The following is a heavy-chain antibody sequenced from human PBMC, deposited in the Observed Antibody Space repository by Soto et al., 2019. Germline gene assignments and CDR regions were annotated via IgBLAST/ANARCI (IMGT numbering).Heavy chain of an antibody. CDR3: ARDWWEEPAGKETVSQFDY. CDR1: GFAFSNYG. Sequence: QVHLVESVGGVVQPGRSLTLSCTASGFAFSNYGIHWVRQAPGRGLEWVAVIWSDGTKKFYAGSVRGRFTISRDNSKNTIYLQMNSLRAEDTAVYYCARDWWEEPAGKETVSQFDYWGQGTLVTVSS. CDR2: IWSDGTKK. D-gene: IGHD6-13*01. J-gene: IGHJ4*02. V-gene: IGHV3-33*01.